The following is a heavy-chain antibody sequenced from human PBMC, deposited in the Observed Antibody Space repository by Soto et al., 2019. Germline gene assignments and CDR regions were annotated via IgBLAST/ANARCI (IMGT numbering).Heavy chain of an antibody. J-gene: IGHJ4*02. CDR2: VYFSGTT. CDR3: ARHRLEYYYDTISYFVHYYFDY. V-gene: IGHV4-39*01. D-gene: IGHD3-22*01. Sequence: PSETLSLTCTVSGDSISSSIYYWGWIRQPPGKGLEWIGSVYFSGTTSYNPSLKSRVSISVDTSKNQLSLRLRSVTAADTAVYYCARHRLEYYYDTISYFVHYYFDYWGQGTLVTVSS. CDR1: GDSISSSIYY.